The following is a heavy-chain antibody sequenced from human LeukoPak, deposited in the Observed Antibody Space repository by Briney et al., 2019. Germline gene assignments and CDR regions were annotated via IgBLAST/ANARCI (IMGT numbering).Heavy chain of an antibody. J-gene: IGHJ4*02. D-gene: IGHD1-1*01. V-gene: IGHV4-59*01. CDR1: GGSISSYY. CDR3: ARGQTTQL. CDR2: VYYSGGT. Sequence: SETLSLTCTVSGGSISSYYWSWTRQPPGKGLEWIGYVYYSGGTDYNPSLKSRVTISVDTSKNQFSLKLRSVTAADTAVYYCARGQTTQLWGQGTLVTVSS.